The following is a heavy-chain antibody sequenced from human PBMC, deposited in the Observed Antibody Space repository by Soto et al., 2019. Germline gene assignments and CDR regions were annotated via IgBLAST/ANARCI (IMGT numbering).Heavy chain of an antibody. V-gene: IGHV1-3*01. D-gene: IGHD3-22*01. CDR3: ARATYYYDSSGSEKYYCMDV. Sequence: ASVKVSCKASGYTFTSYAMHWVRQAPGQRLEWMGWINAGNGNTKYSQKFQGRVTITRDTSASTAYMELSSLRSEDTAVYYCARATYYYDSSGSEKYYCMDVWGQGTTVTVSS. CDR2: INAGNGNT. J-gene: IGHJ6*02. CDR1: GYTFTSYA.